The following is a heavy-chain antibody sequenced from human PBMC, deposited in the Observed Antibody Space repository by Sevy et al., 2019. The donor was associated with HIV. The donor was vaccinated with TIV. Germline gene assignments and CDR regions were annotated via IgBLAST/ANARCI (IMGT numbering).Heavy chain of an antibody. CDR2: TYYSGST. Sequence: SETLSLTCTVSGGSISSYYWSWIRQPPGKGLEWIGYTYYSGSTNYNPSLKSRVTISVATSKNQFSLKLSSVTAADTAVYYCARAWSNPKSDYYYGMDVWGQGTTVTVSS. J-gene: IGHJ6*02. CDR1: GGSISSYY. CDR3: ARAWSNPKSDYYYGMDV. V-gene: IGHV4-59*01. D-gene: IGHD3-3*01.